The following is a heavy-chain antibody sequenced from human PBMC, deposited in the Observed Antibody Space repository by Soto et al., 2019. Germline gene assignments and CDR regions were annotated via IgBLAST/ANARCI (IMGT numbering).Heavy chain of an antibody. CDR3: SKGPLGGSSDF. CDR2: ISWNSGTI. J-gene: IGHJ4*02. V-gene: IGHV3-9*02. CDR1: GSTSETYA. D-gene: IGHD3-3*01. Sequence: EVQLLESGGGLVQPGRCLRLSCLVSGSTSETYAMHWVRQAPGKGLEWVSGISWNSGTIGYADSLEGRFTISRDIAKNSLYLQMNSLRIVDTALYYCSKGPLGGSSDFWGQGTLVTVSS.